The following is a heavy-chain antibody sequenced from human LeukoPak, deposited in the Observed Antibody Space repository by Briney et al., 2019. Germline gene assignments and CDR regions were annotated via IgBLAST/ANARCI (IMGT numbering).Heavy chain of an antibody. CDR1: GFTFSSYA. CDR2: ISGSGGST. Sequence: LTGGPLRLSCAASGFTFSSYAMSWVRQAPGKGLEWVSAISGSGGSTYYADSVKGRFTISRDNSKNTLYLQMNSLRAEDTALYYCAKSNGAYYYGSGSYYELDYWGQGTLVTVSS. CDR3: AKSNGAYYYGSGSYYELDY. D-gene: IGHD3-10*01. J-gene: IGHJ4*02. V-gene: IGHV3-23*01.